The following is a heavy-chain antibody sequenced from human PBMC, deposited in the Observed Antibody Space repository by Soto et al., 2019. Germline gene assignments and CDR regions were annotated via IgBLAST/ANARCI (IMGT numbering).Heavy chain of an antibody. Sequence: TSETLCLTCNVSGESISSGGYYWSWIRHHPGKGLEWIGYIYDSESAYYNPSLKSRVTISMDTSKNHFAMRLSSVTGADTAVYYCARASSSSSAADYWGQGTLVT. D-gene: IGHD6-6*01. V-gene: IGHV4-31*03. CDR1: GESISSGGYY. CDR3: ARASSSSSAADY. CDR2: IYDSESA. J-gene: IGHJ4*02.